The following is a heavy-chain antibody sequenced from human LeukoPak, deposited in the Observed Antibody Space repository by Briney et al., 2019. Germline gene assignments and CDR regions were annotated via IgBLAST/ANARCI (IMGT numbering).Heavy chain of an antibody. V-gene: IGHV3-30*04. J-gene: IGHJ4*02. CDR3: ARDSCSGGSCYSFDS. CDR2: ISYDGSKK. Sequence: GGSLRLSCAASGFTFSSYAMHWVRQAPGKGLEWVAVISYDGSKKYYADSVKGRFTISRDNSKNTLYLQMSSLRAADTAVYYCARDSCSGGSCYSFDSWGQGNLVTVSS. CDR1: GFTFSSYA. D-gene: IGHD2-15*01.